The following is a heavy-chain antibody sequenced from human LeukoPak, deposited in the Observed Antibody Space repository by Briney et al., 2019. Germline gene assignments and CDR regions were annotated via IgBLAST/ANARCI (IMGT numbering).Heavy chain of an antibody. CDR3: ARGPYSGSYYFDY. J-gene: IGHJ4*02. CDR1: GFTFSSYE. CDR2: ISSGSSSI. Sequence: GGSLRLYCAASGFTFSSYEMNWVRQAPGKGLEWVSYISSGSSSIFYADSVKGRFTISRDNAKNTLYLQMNSLRAEDTAVYYCARGPYSGSYYFDYWGQGTLVTVSS. V-gene: IGHV3-48*03. D-gene: IGHD1-26*01.